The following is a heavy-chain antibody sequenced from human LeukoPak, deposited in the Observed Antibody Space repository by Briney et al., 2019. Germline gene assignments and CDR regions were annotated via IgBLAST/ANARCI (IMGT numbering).Heavy chain of an antibody. CDR1: GGSISSYY. J-gene: IGHJ4*02. D-gene: IGHD3-3*01. V-gene: IGHV4-59*01. CDR2: IYYSGST. Sequence: PSETLSPTCTVSGGSISSYYWSWIRQPPGKGLEWIGYIYYSGSTNYNPSLKSRVTISVDTSKNQFSLKLSSVTAADTAVYYCARGYDFWSGYYLGYWGQGTLVTVSS. CDR3: ARGYDFWSGYYLGY.